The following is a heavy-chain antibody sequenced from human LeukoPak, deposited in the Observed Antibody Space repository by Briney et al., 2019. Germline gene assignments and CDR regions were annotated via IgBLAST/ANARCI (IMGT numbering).Heavy chain of an antibody. V-gene: IGHV3-11*01. J-gene: IGHJ3*02. Sequence: PGGSLRLSCAASGFTFSDYYMSWISQAPGKGLEWVSYISSSGSTIYYADSVKGRFTISRDNAKNSLYLQMNSLRAEDTAVYYCARYSRPFMMARAFDIWGQGTMVTVSS. CDR2: ISSSGSTI. CDR3: ARYSRPFMMARAFDI. D-gene: IGHD3-16*01. CDR1: GFTFSDYY.